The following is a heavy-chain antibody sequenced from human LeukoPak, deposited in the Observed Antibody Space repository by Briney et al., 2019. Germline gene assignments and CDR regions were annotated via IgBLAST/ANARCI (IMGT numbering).Heavy chain of an antibody. CDR1: GYTSTAYY. J-gene: IGHJ4*02. Sequence: ASVKVSCKPSGYTSTAYYIHWVRQAPGQGREWLGWISPNSGATKSAQKFQGRVTMTEDTSADTAYMELTSLRSEDTAVYFCATDRVYRSSGRSWGFFDYWGQGTLVIVSS. CDR2: ISPNSGAT. D-gene: IGHD6-19*01. V-gene: IGHV1-2*02. CDR3: ATDRVYRSSGRSWGFFDY.